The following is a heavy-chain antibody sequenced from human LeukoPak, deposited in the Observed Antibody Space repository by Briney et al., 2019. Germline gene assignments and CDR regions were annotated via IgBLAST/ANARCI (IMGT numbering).Heavy chain of an antibody. J-gene: IGHJ6*02. D-gene: IGHD3-16*01. CDR1: GLTFSSYA. Sequence: GGSLRLSCAASGLTFSSYAMSWVRQAPGKGLEWVSAISGSGGSTYYADSVKGRFTISRDNSKNTLYLQMNSLRAEDTAVYYCAKGGGAPPYYYYGMDVWGQGTTVTVSS. V-gene: IGHV3-23*01. CDR2: ISGSGGST. CDR3: AKGGGAPPYYYYGMDV.